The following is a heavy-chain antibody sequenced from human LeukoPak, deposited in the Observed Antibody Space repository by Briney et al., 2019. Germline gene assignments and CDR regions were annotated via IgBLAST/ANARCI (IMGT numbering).Heavy chain of an antibody. J-gene: IGHJ5*02. CDR2: IYYSGST. CDR1: GGSISSGGYY. CDR3: ARGRSIAARPDLLDH. V-gene: IGHV4-31*03. Sequence: PSQTLSLTCTVSGGSISSGGYYWSWIRQHPGKGLEWIGYIYYSGSTYYNPSLKSRVTISVDTSKNQFSLKLSSVTAADTAVYYCARGRSIAARPDLLDHWGQGTLVTVSS. D-gene: IGHD6-6*01.